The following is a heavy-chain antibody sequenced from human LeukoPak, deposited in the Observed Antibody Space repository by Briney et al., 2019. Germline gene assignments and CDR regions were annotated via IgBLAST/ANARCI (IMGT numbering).Heavy chain of an antibody. CDR2: ITPNNGRP. V-gene: IGHV1-46*01. J-gene: IGHJ4*02. CDR1: GYTFTTYY. D-gene: IGHD5-18*01. Sequence: ASVKVSCKTSGYTFTTYYIHWIRQAPGQGLEWMAVITPNNGRPTYAQKFQGRVTVTMDKSSSTVYMELSNLGSDDTAIYYCARDQIQVWYMVGCFDSWGQGTLVSVSS. CDR3: ARDQIQVWYMVGCFDS.